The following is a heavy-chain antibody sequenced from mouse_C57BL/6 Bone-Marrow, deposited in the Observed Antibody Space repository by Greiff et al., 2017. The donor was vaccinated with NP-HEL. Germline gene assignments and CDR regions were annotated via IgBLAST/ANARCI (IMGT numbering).Heavy chain of an antibody. Sequence: VQVVESGAELARPGASVKLSCKASGYTFTSYGISWVKQRTGQGLEWIGEIYPRSGNTYYNEKFKGKATLTADKSSSTAYMELRSLTSEDSAVYFCARPRGYYYAMDYWGQGTSVTVSS. J-gene: IGHJ4*01. V-gene: IGHV1-81*01. CDR2: IYPRSGNT. CDR3: ARPRGYYYAMDY. CDR1: GYTFTSYG.